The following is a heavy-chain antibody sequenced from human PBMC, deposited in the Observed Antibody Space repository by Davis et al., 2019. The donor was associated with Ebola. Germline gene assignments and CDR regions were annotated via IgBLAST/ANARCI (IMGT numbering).Heavy chain of an antibody. Sequence: MPSETLSLTCTVSGESVSSFYWSWIRQPPGKGLEWIGYIYNSGSTNYNPSLKSRVTISADTSKNQFSLKLSSVAAADTAVYYCARGKVGATSGWGRGTLVTVSS. D-gene: IGHD1-26*01. CDR1: GESVSSFY. V-gene: IGHV4-59*02. CDR2: IYNSGST. J-gene: IGHJ1*01. CDR3: ARGKVGATSG.